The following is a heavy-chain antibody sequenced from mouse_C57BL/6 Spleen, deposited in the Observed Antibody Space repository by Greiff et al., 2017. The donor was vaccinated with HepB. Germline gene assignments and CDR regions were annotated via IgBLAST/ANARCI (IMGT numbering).Heavy chain of an antibody. V-gene: IGHV1-81*01. CDR3: ARLLPYAMDY. J-gene: IGHJ4*01. CDR2: IYPRSGNT. D-gene: IGHD2-10*01. Sequence: VQLQQSGAELARPGASVKLSCKASGYTFTSYGISWVKQRTGQGLEWIGEIYPRSGNTYYNEKFKGKATLTADKSSSTAYTELRSLTSEDSAVYFCARLLPYAMDYWGQGTSVTVSS. CDR1: GYTFTSYG.